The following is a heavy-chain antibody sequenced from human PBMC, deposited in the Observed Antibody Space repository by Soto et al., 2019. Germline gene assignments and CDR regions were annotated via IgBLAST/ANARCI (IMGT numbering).Heavy chain of an antibody. J-gene: IGHJ4*02. CDR1: GGSFSGYY. CDR2: INHSGST. Sequence: QVQLQQWGAGLLKPSETLSLTCAVYGGSFSGYYWSWIRQPPGKGLEWIGEINHSGSTNYNPSLKSRVTISVDTSKNQFYLKLSSVTAADTAVYYCANHDYSNFKFDYWGQGTLVTVSS. D-gene: IGHD4-4*01. V-gene: IGHV4-34*01. CDR3: ANHDYSNFKFDY.